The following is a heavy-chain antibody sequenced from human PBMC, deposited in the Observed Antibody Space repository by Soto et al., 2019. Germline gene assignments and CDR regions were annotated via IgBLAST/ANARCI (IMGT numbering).Heavy chain of an antibody. D-gene: IGHD3-16*02. CDR2: IKTNTEGVTT. J-gene: IGHJ4*02. V-gene: IGHV3-15*01. CDR3: LTDENWATNRYRFY. Sequence: EVQLVESGGGFVKPGGSLRLSCAASGFTFNKAWAHWVRQAPGKGLEWLGRIKTNTEGVTTDYAAIVKSRFTISKDDSEKTLFLQMNSQNTEDTAVYHCLTDENWATNRYRFYWGRGTLVTVSS. CDR1: GFTFNKAW.